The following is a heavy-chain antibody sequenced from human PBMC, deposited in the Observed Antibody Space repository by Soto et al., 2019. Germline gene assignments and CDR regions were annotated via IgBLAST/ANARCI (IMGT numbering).Heavy chain of an antibody. D-gene: IGHD5-12*01. CDR2: VSSAGGSK. Sequence: QVQLVESGGGVVQPGKSLRLSCAASGFTFNTYVMHWVRQAPGKGLEWLAFVSSAGGSKYYADSVTRRFTISRDNSQNTLHLQMNSLGPEDTAVYYCARGGGYSGYDPLDYWGQGTLVTVSS. J-gene: IGHJ4*02. CDR1: GFTFNTYV. CDR3: ARGGGYSGYDPLDY. V-gene: IGHV3-30-3*01.